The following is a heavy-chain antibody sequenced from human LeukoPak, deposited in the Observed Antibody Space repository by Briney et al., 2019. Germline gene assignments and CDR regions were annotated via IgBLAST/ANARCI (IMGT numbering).Heavy chain of an antibody. CDR2: IIPIFGTA. CDR3: ARAGGHCGGDCHYFDY. J-gene: IGHJ4*02. CDR1: GGTFSSYA. V-gene: IGHV1-69*01. Sequence: GASVKVSCKASGGTFSSYAISWVRQAPGQGLEWMGGIIPIFGTANYAQKFQGRVTITADESTSTAYMELSSLGSEDTAVYYCARAGGHCGGDCHYFDYWGQGTLVTVSS. D-gene: IGHD2-21*01.